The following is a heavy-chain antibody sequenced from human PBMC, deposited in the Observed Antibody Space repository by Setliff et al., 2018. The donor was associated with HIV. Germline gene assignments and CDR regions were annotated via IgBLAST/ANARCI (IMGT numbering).Heavy chain of an antibody. CDR2: ISAYNGNT. CDR3: ARGESAAAGTGVCDY. D-gene: IGHD6-13*01. V-gene: IGHV1-18*01. CDR1: GYTFTSYG. J-gene: IGHJ4*02. Sequence: VASVKVSCKASGYTFTSYGISWVRQAPGQGLEWMGWISAYNGNTNYAQKLQGRVTMTRDTSTSTVYMELSSLRSEDTAMYYCARGESAAAGTGVCDYWGQGTLVTVSS.